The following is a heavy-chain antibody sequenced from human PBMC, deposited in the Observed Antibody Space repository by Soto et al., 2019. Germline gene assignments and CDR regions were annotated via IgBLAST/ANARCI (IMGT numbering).Heavy chain of an antibody. D-gene: IGHD2-8*01. CDR3: AGSSPVVVPHYFMDV. Sequence: QVQLVQSGAEVKKPGSSVKVSCKASGGTFSSYTISWVRQAPGQGLEWVGRIIPFLGIANYAQKFQGRVTITADKSTSTAYMEVSSLRSEDTAVFYCAGSSPVVVPHYFMDVWGKGTTVTVSS. V-gene: IGHV1-69*02. CDR2: IIPFLGIA. J-gene: IGHJ6*03. CDR1: GGTFSSYT.